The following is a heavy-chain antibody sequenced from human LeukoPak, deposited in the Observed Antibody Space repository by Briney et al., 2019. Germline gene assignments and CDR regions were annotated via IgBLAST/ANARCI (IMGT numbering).Heavy chain of an antibody. CDR1: GGSISSGDYY. Sequence: SETLSLTCTVSGGSISSGDYYWSWIRQPPGKGLEWIGYIYYSGSTYYNPSLKSRVTISVDTSKNQFSLKLSSVTAADTAVYYCARDENYYGSGSYSNFDYWGQGTLVTVSS. CDR2: IYYSGST. J-gene: IGHJ4*02. D-gene: IGHD3-10*01. V-gene: IGHV4-30-4*08. CDR3: ARDENYYGSGSYSNFDY.